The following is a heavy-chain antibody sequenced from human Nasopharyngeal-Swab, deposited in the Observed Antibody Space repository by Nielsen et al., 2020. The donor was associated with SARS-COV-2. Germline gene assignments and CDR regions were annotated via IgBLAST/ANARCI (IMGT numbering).Heavy chain of an antibody. J-gene: IGHJ6*04. D-gene: IGHD1-1*01. V-gene: IGHV3-48*02. CDR3: AKSLESIGADYCIDL. CDR2: ISSSGTTV. CDR1: GFTFSRNS. Sequence: GESLKISCAASGFTFSRNSMNWVRQAPGKGLEWISYISSSGTTVNYADSVKGRFTVSRDNAKSSLHLKMNSLRDDDTALYYCAKSLESIGADYCIDLWGKGTTVTVSS.